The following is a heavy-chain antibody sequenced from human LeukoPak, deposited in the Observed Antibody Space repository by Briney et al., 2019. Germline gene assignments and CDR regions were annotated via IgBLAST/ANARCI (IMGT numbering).Heavy chain of an antibody. V-gene: IGHV1-18*04. J-gene: IGHJ5*02. CDR2: ISAYNGNT. D-gene: IGHD3-10*01. Sequence: ASVKVSCKASGYTFTGYYMHWVRQAPGQGLEWMGWISAYNGNTNYAQKLQGRVTMTTDTSTSTAYMELRSLRSDDTAVYYCARDDYYGSGSLDGWFDPWGQGTLVTVSS. CDR3: ARDDYYGSGSLDGWFDP. CDR1: GYTFTGYY.